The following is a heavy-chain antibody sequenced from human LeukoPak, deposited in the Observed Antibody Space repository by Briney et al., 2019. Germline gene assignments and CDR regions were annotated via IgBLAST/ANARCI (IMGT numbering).Heavy chain of an antibody. CDR2: ISRNSRTT. V-gene: IGHV3-11*01. J-gene: IGHJ4*02. CDR3: ARISETAIIEAAEDL. CDR1: GFTFSDYY. Sequence: GGSLRLSCAASGFTFSDYYMSWIRQAPGEGLEWLSYISRNSRTTFYAESVKGRFTISRDNAKNSLYLQLNSLRADDTAVYYCARISETAIIEAAEDLWGQGALVTVSS. D-gene: IGHD6-13*01.